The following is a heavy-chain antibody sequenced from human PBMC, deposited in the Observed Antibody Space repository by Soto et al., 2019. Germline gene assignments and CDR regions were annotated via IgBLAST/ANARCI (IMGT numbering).Heavy chain of an antibody. J-gene: IGHJ4*02. CDR2: ISGRGGYT. V-gene: IGHV3-11*06. CDR1: GFTFSDYH. CDR3: VKDPF. Sequence: QMKLVESGGGLVKPGGSLRLSCAASGFTFSDYHMSWIRQAPGKGLGWISYISGRGGYTNYADSVKGRFTISRDNAKNSLYLQMNSLRAEDTAVYYCVKDPFWGQGTLVTVSS.